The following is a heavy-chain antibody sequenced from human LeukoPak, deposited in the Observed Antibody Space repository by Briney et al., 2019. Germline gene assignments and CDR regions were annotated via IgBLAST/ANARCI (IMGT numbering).Heavy chain of an antibody. CDR1: GFPFNSYA. D-gene: IGHD3-22*01. V-gene: IGHV3-23*01. J-gene: IGHJ4*02. Sequence: GGSLRLSCAASGFPFNSYAMSWVRQAPGKGLQWVSGISDSVGSPYYADSVKGRFTISRDDAKNMLFLQMNSLRGEDTAVYHCVRGGPSTWFWGQGTLVTVSS. CDR2: ISDSVGSP. CDR3: VRGGPSTWF.